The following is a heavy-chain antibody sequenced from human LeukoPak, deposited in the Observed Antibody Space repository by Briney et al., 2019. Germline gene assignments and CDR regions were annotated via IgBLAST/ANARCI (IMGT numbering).Heavy chain of an antibody. CDR1: GGSISSYY. Sequence: PSETLSLTCTVSGGSISSYYWSWIRQPAGKGLEWIGYIYYTGNTNYNPSLKNRVTISVDTSKNQFSLMLSSVTAADTAVYYCARWNYDSSGHRPFDIWGQGTMVTVSS. CDR2: IYYTGNT. D-gene: IGHD3-22*01. CDR3: ARWNYDSSGHRPFDI. J-gene: IGHJ3*02. V-gene: IGHV4-59*01.